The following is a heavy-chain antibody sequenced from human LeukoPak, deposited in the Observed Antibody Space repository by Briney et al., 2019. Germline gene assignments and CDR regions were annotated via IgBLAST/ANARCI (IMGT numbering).Heavy chain of an antibody. J-gene: IGHJ4*02. CDR2: IYHSGCT. D-gene: IGHD3-22*01. CDR3: ARAPRDSSSSNYLRRFDY. CDR1: GYSISSDNY. V-gene: IGHV4-38-2*01. Sequence: SSETLSLTCAVSGYSISSDNYRVWVRQPPGQGLGRTGGIYHSGCTYYNPSLKSRVTMSVDTSKNQFSLKLRSVTAADTAVYYCARAPRDSSSSNYLRRFDYWGQGTLVTVSS.